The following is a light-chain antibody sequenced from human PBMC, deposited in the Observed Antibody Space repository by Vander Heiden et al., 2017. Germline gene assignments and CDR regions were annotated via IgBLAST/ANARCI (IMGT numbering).Light chain of an antibody. CDR1: QDISNS. CDR3: QKYNSAPHT. V-gene: IGKV1-27*01. J-gene: IGKJ3*01. CDR2: TTS. Sequence: DIQITQSSSSLSASVGDRVTITCRASQDISNSLAWFQQRPGKVPKLLIHTTSTLQSGVPSRFSGSGSGTDFTLTISSLQPEDVATYYCQKYNSAPHTFGPGTRVDLK.